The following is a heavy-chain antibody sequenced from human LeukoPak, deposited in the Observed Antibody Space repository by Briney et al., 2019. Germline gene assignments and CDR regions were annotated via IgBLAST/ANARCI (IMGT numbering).Heavy chain of an antibody. J-gene: IGHJ3*02. CDR1: GYTFTSYY. V-gene: IGHV1-46*01. CDR3: ARYGFSSVWQGGWHAFDI. Sequence: ASVKVSFKASGYTFTSYYVHWVRQAPGQGLQWRGIINPTVGDTIYAQRFQGRVTMTRDMSTSTVYMELSSLRSEDTAVYYCARYGFSSVWQGGWHAFDIWGHGTMVTVSS. CDR2: INPTVGDT. D-gene: IGHD6-25*01.